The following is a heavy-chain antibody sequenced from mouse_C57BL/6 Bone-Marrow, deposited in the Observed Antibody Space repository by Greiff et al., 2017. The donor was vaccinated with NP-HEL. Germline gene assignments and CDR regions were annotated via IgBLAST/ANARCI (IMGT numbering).Heavy chain of an antibody. CDR3: ARGDYYGSSPFAD. CDR2: IYPGSGST. J-gene: IGHJ3*01. Sequence: VQLQQPGAELVKPGASVKMSCKASGYTFTSYWITWVKQRPGQGLEWIGDIYPGSGSTNYNEKFKSKATLTVDTSSSTAYMQLSSLTSEDSAVYYCARGDYYGSSPFADWGQGTLVTVSA. V-gene: IGHV1-55*01. CDR1: GYTFTSYW. D-gene: IGHD1-1*01.